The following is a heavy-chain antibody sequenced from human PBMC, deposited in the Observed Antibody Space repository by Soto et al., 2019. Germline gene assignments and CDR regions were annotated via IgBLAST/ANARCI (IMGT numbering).Heavy chain of an antibody. V-gene: IGHV3-33*01. D-gene: IGHD7-27*01. Sequence: PGGSLRLSCAASGFTFSSYGMHWVRQAPGKGLEWVAVIWYDGSNKYYADSVKGRFTISRDNSKNTLYLQMNSLRAEDTAVYYCARDLGPFKSYGMDGWGQGTTVTVSS. CDR3: ARDLGPFKSYGMDG. J-gene: IGHJ6*02. CDR1: GFTFSSYG. CDR2: IWYDGSNK.